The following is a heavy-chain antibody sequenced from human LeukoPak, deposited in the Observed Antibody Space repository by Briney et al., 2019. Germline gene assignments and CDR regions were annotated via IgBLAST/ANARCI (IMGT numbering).Heavy chain of an antibody. CDR1: GFTFSSYA. CDR3: TTTNY. D-gene: IGHD1-1*01. Sequence: PGRSLRLSCAASGFTFSSYAMHWVRQAPGKGLEWVAVISYDGSNKYYADSVKGRFTISRDNSKNTLYLQMNSLKTEDTALYYCTTTNYWGQGTLVTVSS. J-gene: IGHJ4*02. CDR2: ISYDGSNK. V-gene: IGHV3-30*04.